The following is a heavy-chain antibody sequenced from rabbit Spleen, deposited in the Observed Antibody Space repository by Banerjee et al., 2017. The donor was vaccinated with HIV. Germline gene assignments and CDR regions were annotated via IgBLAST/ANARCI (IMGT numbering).Heavy chain of an antibody. D-gene: IGHD8-1*01. V-gene: IGHV1S40*01. CDR3: AISSPGSSYGFNL. CDR1: GFSFSSRYY. J-gene: IGHJ4*01. Sequence: QSLEESGGDLVKPGASLTLTCTASGFSFSSRYYICWVRQAPGKGLEWIACIDSGSSGFTYFASWAKGRFTISKTSSTTVTLQMTSLTAADTATYFCAISSPGSSYGFNLWGPGTLVTVS. CDR2: IDSGSSGFT.